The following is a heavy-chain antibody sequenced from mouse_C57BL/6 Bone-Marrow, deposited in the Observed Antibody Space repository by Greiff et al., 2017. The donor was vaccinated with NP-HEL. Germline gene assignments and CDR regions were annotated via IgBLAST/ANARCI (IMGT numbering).Heavy chain of an antibody. V-gene: IGHV5-9-1*02. CDR2: ISSGGDYI. D-gene: IGHD1-1*01. Sequence: EVKLQESGEGLVKPGGSLKLSCAASGFTFSSYAMSWVRQTPEKRLEWVAYISSGGDYIYYADTVKGRFTISRDNARNTLYLQMSSLKSEDTAMYYCTRAPYYYGSSPYYYAMDYWGQGTSVTVSS. CDR1: GFTFSSYA. CDR3: TRAPYYYGSSPYYYAMDY. J-gene: IGHJ4*01.